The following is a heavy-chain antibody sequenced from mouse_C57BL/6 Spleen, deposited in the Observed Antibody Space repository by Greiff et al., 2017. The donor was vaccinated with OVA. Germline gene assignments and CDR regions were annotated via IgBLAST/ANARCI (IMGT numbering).Heavy chain of an antibody. Sequence: EVKVVESGGGLVKPGGSLKLSCAASGFTFSSYAMSWVRQTPEKRLEWVATISDGGSYTYYPDNVKGRFTISRDNAKNNLYLQMSQLKSEDTAMYYCAREGGLPYWYFDVWGTGTTVTVSS. V-gene: IGHV5-4*01. D-gene: IGHD5-5*01. CDR1: GFTFSSYA. CDR2: ISDGGSYT. J-gene: IGHJ1*03. CDR3: AREGGLPYWYFDV.